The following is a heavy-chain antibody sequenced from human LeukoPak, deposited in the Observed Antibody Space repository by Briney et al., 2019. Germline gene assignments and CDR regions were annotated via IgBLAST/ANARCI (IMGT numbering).Heavy chain of an antibody. V-gene: IGHV4-38-2*02. J-gene: IGHJ4*02. D-gene: IGHD6-19*01. CDR2: IYHSGST. CDR3: ARVRQWLVLRRNYYFDY. CDR1: GYSISSGYY. Sequence: SETLSLTCTVSGYSISSGYYWGWIRQPPGKGLEWIGSIYHSGSTYYNPSLKSRVTISVDTSKNQFSLKLSSVTAADTAVYYCARVRQWLVLRRNYYFDYWGQGTLVTVSS.